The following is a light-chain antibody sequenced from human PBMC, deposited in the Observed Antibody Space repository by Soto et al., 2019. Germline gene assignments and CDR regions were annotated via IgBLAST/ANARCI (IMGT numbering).Light chain of an antibody. CDR3: TSFTSSSTWV. J-gene: IGLJ3*02. CDR1: SSDVGGYNY. CDR2: EVS. Sequence: QSVLTQPASVSGSPGQSITISCTGTSSDVGGYNYVSWFQQHPGKAPKLKIYEVSNRPSGVSNRFSGSKSGYTASLTISELQAEEEADYYCTSFTSSSTWVFGGGTK. V-gene: IGLV2-14*03.